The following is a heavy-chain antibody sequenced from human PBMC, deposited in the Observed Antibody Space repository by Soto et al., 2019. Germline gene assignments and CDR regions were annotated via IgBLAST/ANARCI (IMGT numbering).Heavy chain of an antibody. CDR1: GFTFNIYW. V-gene: IGHV3-74*01. Sequence: EVQLVESGGGLVQPGGSLRLSCVASGFTFNIYWMHWVRQAPGKGLEWVSRIDNDGSATTYADCVKGLFTISRDYAKNTLFLQINTMRVDDTAVYYCARGNCNAYWGQVTLVTVCS. CDR3: ARGNCNAY. J-gene: IGHJ4*02. CDR2: IDNDGSAT. D-gene: IGHD1-1*01.